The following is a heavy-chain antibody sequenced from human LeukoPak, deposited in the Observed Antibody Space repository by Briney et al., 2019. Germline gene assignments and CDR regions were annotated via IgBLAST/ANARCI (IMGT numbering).Heavy chain of an antibody. V-gene: IGHV3-30-3*01. J-gene: IGHJ4*02. CDR3: AKDLPDYYYGSESPPS. CDR1: GFTFSSYA. Sequence: PGRSLRLPCAASGFTFSSYAMHWVRQAPGKGLEWVAVISYDGSNKYYADSVEGRFTISRDDSGSTLYLQMNSLRAEDTAVYYCAKDLPDYYYGSESPPSWGPGTLVTVSS. D-gene: IGHD3-10*01. CDR2: ISYDGSNK.